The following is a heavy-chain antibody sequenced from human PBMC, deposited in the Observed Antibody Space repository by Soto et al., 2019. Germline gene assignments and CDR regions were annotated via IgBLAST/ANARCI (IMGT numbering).Heavy chain of an antibody. CDR3: AREEYKNDLEALDF. D-gene: IGHD1-1*01. CDR1: GFSFRTYA. CDR2: VSYDGGTR. Sequence: QVQLVESGGGVGQPGRSLRLSCVASGFSFRTYAMQWVRQAPGKGLEWVAVVSYDGGTRFYADSERGRFTISRGNSKSTLYLDINSLTIEDTAIYYCAREEYKNDLEALDFWSRGALV. V-gene: IGHV3-30-3*01. J-gene: IGHJ4*02.